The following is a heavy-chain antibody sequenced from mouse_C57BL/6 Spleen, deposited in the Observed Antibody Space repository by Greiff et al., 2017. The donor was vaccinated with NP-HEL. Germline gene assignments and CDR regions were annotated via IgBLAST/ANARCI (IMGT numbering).Heavy chain of an antibody. V-gene: IGHV1-7*01. CDR3: ATTMVTYYAMDY. Sequence: QVQLKQSGAELAKPGASVKLSCKASGYTFTSYWMHWVKQRPGQGLEWIGYINPSSGYTKYNQKFKDKATLTADKSSSTAYMQLSSLTYEDSAVYYCATTMVTYYAMDYWGQGTSVTVSS. J-gene: IGHJ4*01. CDR1: GYTFTSYW. CDR2: INPSSGYT. D-gene: IGHD2-2*01.